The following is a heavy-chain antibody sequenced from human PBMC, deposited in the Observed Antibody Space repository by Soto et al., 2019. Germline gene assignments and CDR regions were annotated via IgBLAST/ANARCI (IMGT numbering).Heavy chain of an antibody. CDR2: IKSKTDGGTT. D-gene: IGHD1-26*01. CDR3: TTGPSIVGATKSDY. Sequence: GGSLRLSCAASGFTFSNAWMSWVRQAPGKGLEWVGRIKSKTDGGTTDYAAPVKGRFTISRDDSKNTLYLQMNSLKTEDTAVYYCTTGPSIVGATKSDYWGQGTLVTVSS. J-gene: IGHJ4*02. V-gene: IGHV3-15*01. CDR1: GFTFSNAW.